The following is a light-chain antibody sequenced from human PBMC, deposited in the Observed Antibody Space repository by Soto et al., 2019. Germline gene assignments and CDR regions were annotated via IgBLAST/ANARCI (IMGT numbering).Light chain of an antibody. CDR1: SSDVGRYNL. CDR3: CSYAGTTTFYV. V-gene: IGLV2-23*02. CDR2: DVT. J-gene: IGLJ1*01. Sequence: QSALTQPASVSGSPGQSITISCTGTSSDVGRYNLVSWYQHHPGKAPKLIIYDVTQWPSGASNRFSGSKSGNTASLTIFGLQAEDEADYYCCSYAGTTTFYVFGNGTKVTV.